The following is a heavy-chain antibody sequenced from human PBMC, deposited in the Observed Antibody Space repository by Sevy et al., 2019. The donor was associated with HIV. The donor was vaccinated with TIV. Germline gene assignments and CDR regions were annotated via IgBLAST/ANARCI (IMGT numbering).Heavy chain of an antibody. CDR2: IYYNGHT. CDR3: ARDAGGYDYEYGMDV. Sequence: SETLSLTCSVSGGTIVSSGHYWGWLRQTPGKGLEWIGSIYYNGHTYYNPSLNSRLTISIDTSKNQFSLNLSSVTAADTAIYFCARDAGGYDYEYGMDVWGQGTTVPVSS. J-gene: IGHJ6*02. CDR1: GGTIVSSGHY. V-gene: IGHV4-39*02. D-gene: IGHD5-12*01.